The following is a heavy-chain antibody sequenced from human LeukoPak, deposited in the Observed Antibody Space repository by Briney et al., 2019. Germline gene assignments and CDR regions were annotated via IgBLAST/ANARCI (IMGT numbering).Heavy chain of an antibody. CDR3: AKGQTSSGWPY. D-gene: IGHD6-19*01. V-gene: IGHV3-23*01. Sequence: TGGSLRLSCAASGFTFSSYAMSWVRQAPGKGLEWVSAISGSGGITNYADSVKGRFTISRDNSKNTLYLQMNSLRAEDTAVYYCAKGQTSSGWPYWGQGTLVTVSS. J-gene: IGHJ4*02. CDR1: GFTFSSYA. CDR2: ISGSGGIT.